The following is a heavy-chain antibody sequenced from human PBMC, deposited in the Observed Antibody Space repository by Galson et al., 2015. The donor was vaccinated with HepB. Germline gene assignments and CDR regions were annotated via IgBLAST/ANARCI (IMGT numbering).Heavy chain of an antibody. Sequence: SLRLSCAASGFTFSSFAMSWVRQAPGKGLEWVSTISGGGGSTHYRDSVKGRFTISRDNSKNTLYLLMNSLRAEDTALYYCAKGRGPDCGGECKSRILDSWGQGTLVTVSS. CDR1: GFTFSSFA. CDR3: AKGRGPDCGGECKSRILDS. V-gene: IGHV3-23*01. CDR2: ISGGGGST. D-gene: IGHD2-21*01. J-gene: IGHJ4*02.